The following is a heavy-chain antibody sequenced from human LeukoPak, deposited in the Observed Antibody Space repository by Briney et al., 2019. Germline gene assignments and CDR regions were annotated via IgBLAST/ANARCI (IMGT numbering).Heavy chain of an antibody. Sequence: PSETLSLTCTVSGYSISSGYYWGWIRQPPGKGLEWIGSIYHSGSTYYNPSLKSRVTISVDTSKNQFSLKLSSVTAADTAVCYCARTYYYDSSGYYLGTCFDYWGQGTLVTVSS. CDR3: ARTYYYDSSGYYLGTCFDY. CDR2: IYHSGST. CDR1: GYSISSGYY. J-gene: IGHJ4*02. V-gene: IGHV4-38-2*02. D-gene: IGHD3-22*01.